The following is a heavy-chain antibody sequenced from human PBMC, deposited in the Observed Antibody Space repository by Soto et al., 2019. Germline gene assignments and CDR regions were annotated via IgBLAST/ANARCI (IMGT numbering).Heavy chain of an antibody. V-gene: IGHV1-69*13. J-gene: IGHJ4*02. CDR1: GGTFSSYA. CDR2: IIPIFGTA. CDR3: ARGIAVANYFDY. Sequence: WASVKVSCKASGGTFSSYAISWVRQAPGQGLEWMGGIIPIFGTANYAQKFQGRVTITADESTSTAYMELSSLRSEDTAVYYCARGIAVANYFDYWGQGTLVTVAS. D-gene: IGHD6-19*01.